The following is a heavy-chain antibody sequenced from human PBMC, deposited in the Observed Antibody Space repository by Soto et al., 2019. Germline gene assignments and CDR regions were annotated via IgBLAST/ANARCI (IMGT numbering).Heavy chain of an antibody. CDR3: ARKASYRQGGGGWFDP. J-gene: IGHJ5*02. V-gene: IGHV3-13*01. D-gene: IGHD3-16*01. CDR1: GLTFSAFD. CDR2: IGTQHDT. Sequence: DVQLVESGGGLVQPGGSLRLSCAASGLTFSAFDMHWVRQTTGKGLEWVAAIGTQHDTYYPDSVKGRFTISRENAKKPLYLQMNRLRAGDTAVYYCARKASYRQGGGGWFDPWGQGTLVTVSS.